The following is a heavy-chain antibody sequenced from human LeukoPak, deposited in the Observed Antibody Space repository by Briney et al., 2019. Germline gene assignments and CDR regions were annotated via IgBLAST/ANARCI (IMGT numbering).Heavy chain of an antibody. J-gene: IGHJ3*02. V-gene: IGHV4-4*07. CDR3: ARGVEASGVGFYAFDI. Sequence: PSETLYLTCTVSGASIGSFYWVWIRQPAGKGLEWIGRLYNGGDTNYSPSLRSRVTMPVDTSKNQFSLKLKSVTAADTAVYYCARGVEASGVGFYAFDIWGQGTMVTVSS. CDR1: GASIGSFY. D-gene: IGHD6-13*01. CDR2: LYNGGDT.